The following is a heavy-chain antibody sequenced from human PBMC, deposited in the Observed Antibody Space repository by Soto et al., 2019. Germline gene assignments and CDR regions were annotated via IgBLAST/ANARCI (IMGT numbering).Heavy chain of an antibody. CDR3: ARDHMRGYSSSWYFLQPPGPFDY. J-gene: IGHJ4*02. CDR2: ISYDGSNK. CDR1: GFTFSSYA. D-gene: IGHD6-13*01. V-gene: IGHV3-30-3*01. Sequence: QPGGSLRLSCAASGFTFSSYAMHWVRQAPGKGLEWVAVISYDGSNKYYADSVKGRFTISRDNSKNTLYLQMNSLRAEDTAVYYCARDHMRGYSSSWYFLQPPGPFDYWGQGTLVTVSS.